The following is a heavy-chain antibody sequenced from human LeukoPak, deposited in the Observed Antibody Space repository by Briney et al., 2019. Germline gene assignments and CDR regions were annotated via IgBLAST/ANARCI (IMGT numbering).Heavy chain of an antibody. CDR2: IIPIFGTA. Sequence: SVKVSCKASGGTFSSYAISWVRQAPGQGLEWMGRIIPIFGTANYAQKFQGRVTITTDESTSTAYMELSSLRSEDAAVYYCASRVLSSYGYYFDYWGQGTLVTVSS. V-gene: IGHV1-69*05. CDR1: GGTFSSYA. CDR3: ASRVLSSYGYYFDY. J-gene: IGHJ4*02. D-gene: IGHD5-18*01.